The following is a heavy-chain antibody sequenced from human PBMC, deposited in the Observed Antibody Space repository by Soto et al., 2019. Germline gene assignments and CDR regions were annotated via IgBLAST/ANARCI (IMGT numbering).Heavy chain of an antibody. V-gene: IGHV4-39*01. CDR3: ASQLESTTYFDY. J-gene: IGHJ4*02. Sequence: PSETLSLTCTVPGGSISKSDYFWAWMRQPPGKGLEWVGTISHTGSPRYNPSLKSRVTISVDTSKNQFSLRLPSVTAADTAVFYCASQLESTTYFDYWGRGTLVTVSS. CDR2: ISHTGSP. CDR1: GGSISKSDYF. D-gene: IGHD1-1*01.